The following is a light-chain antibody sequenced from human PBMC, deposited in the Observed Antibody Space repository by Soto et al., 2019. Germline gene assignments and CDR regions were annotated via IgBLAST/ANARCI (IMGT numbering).Light chain of an antibody. CDR3: QQYNSYST. V-gene: IGKV1-5*01. J-gene: IGKJ5*01. CDR1: QNIRSR. Sequence: DFQRTQSPCTRAASVLDRGTITFRASQNIRSRLAWFQQKPGKAPKLLIYDASSLESGVPSRFSGSGSGTEFTLTISSLQPDDFATYYCQQYNSYSTFGQGTRLEIK. CDR2: DAS.